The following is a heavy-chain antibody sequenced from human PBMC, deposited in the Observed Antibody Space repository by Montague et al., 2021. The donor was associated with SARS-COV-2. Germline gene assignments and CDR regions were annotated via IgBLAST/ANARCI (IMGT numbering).Heavy chain of an antibody. Sequence: SETLSLTCAVYVPCISRGAYYWTWIPQPPRKVLYVIGRIHYIGNTYYNPSLESRVTISVDTSENQFSLKLRSVIAADTAVHYCARLLPDGTVVATDIPLDSWGQGTLVTVSS. CDR1: VPCISRGAYY. CDR2: IHYIGNT. V-gene: IGHV4-39*01. CDR3: ARLLPDGTVVATDIPLDS. J-gene: IGHJ4*02. D-gene: IGHD2-21*02.